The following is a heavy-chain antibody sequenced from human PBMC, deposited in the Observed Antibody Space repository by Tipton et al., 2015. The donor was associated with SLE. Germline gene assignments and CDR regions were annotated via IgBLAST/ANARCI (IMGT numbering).Heavy chain of an antibody. CDR1: GHSISSSNW. J-gene: IGHJ5*02. CDR3: ARGPPFMEWERNWFDP. Sequence: GLVKPSDTLSLTCGVSGHSISSSNWWGWIRQPPGKGLEWIAYMYHSGSTYYNPSLKSRVAISVDTSENQFSLKLSSVTAADTAVYYCARGPPFMEWERNWFDPWGQGTQVTVSS. V-gene: IGHV4-28*03. CDR2: MYHSGST. D-gene: IGHD3-3*02.